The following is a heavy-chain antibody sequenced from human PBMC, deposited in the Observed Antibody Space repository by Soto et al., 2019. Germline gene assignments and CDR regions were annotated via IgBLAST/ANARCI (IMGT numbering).Heavy chain of an antibody. CDR2: INPIYGKA. CDR3: ARLSSSTPGVEKYYFDY. J-gene: IGHJ4*02. CDR1: GYTFTCYA. D-gene: IGHD6-19*01. V-gene: IGHV1-3*01. Sequence: GASVKVSCKASGYTFTCYAMHWVRQAPGQRLEWMGWINPIYGKANYAQKFQGRVTITADESTSTAYMELSSLRSEDTAVYYCARLSSSTPGVEKYYFDYWGQGTLVTVSS.